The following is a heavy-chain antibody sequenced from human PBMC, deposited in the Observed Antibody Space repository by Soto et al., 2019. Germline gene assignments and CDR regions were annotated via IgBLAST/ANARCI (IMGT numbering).Heavy chain of an antibody. CDR2: ISSDGATI. V-gene: IGHV3-48*03. Sequence: EVQMVESGGGLVQPGGSLRLSCEVSGLTFSKFEMTWVRQAPGQGLEWVSSISSDGATIYYADSVKGRFINSRDNAKNLLYLQMNSLKGEDTATYYCVRVGIVARPYWGQGTPVTVSS. J-gene: IGHJ4*02. CDR3: VRVGIVARPY. CDR1: GLTFSKFE. D-gene: IGHD2-21*01.